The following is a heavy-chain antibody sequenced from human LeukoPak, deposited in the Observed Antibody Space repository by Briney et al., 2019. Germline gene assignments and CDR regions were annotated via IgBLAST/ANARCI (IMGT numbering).Heavy chain of an antibody. J-gene: IGHJ4*02. CDR2: ISGTGGIT. CDR3: ARDSGCSGYSDY. Sequence: GGSLRLSCAASGFTFSSYGMSWVRQAPGKGLEWVSVISGTGGITYYADSVKGRFTISRDNAKNSLNLQMNNLRAEDTAVYYCARDSGCSGYSDYWGQGTLVTVSS. V-gene: IGHV3-23*01. D-gene: IGHD5-12*01. CDR1: GFTFSSYG.